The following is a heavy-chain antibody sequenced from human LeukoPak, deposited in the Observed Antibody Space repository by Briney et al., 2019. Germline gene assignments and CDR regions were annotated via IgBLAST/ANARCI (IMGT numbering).Heavy chain of an antibody. J-gene: IGHJ3*02. Sequence: ASVKVSCKASGYTSTGYYMHWVRQAPGQGLEWMGWINPNSGGTNYAQKFQGRVTMTRDTSISTAYMELSRLRSDDTAVYYCAREMRYCSSTSCYTREVAFDIWGQGTMVTVSS. D-gene: IGHD2-2*02. V-gene: IGHV1-2*02. CDR3: AREMRYCSSTSCYTREVAFDI. CDR1: GYTSTGYY. CDR2: INPNSGGT.